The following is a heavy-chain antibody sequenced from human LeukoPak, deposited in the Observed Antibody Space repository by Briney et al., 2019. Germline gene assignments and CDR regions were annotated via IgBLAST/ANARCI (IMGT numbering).Heavy chain of an antibody. Sequence: SETLSLTCSVSGGPFSPYYWSWIRQSAGKGLEWIGRIYTSGSTNYNPSLKSRVNLSVDTSQNQYSLNLNSVTAADTAVYYCARGPELSISAAGSFDSWGQGTLVTVSS. CDR3: ARGPELSISAAGSFDS. CDR1: GGPFSPYY. CDR2: IYTSGST. J-gene: IGHJ4*02. D-gene: IGHD6-13*01. V-gene: IGHV4-4*07.